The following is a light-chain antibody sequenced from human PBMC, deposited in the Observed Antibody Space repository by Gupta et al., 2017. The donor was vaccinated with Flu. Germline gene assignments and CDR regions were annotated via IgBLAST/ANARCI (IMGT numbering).Light chain of an antibody. CDR2: DAS. J-gene: IGKJ2*01. Sequence: IVMPQSRSTLSVSPGERATLSCRASQSVNSNLAWYQQKPGQAPRLLIYDASTRATGIPARFSGSGSGTEFTLTISSLQSEDFVLYYCQQYSKWPYTFGQGTKLEIK. CDR1: QSVNSN. CDR3: QQYSKWPYT. V-gene: IGKV3-15*01.